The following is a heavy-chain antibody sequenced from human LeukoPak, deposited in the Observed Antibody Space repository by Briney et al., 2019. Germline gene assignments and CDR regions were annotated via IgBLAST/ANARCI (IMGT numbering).Heavy chain of an antibody. CDR1: GYTFTSYG. Sequence: ASVKVSCKASGYTFTSYGISWVRQAPGQGLEWMGWISAYNGNTNYAQKLQGRVTMTTDTSTSTAYMELRSLRSDDTAVYYCARDPGQWGLFSAFGAFDIWGQGTMVTVSS. D-gene: IGHD1-26*01. J-gene: IGHJ3*02. CDR2: ISAYNGNT. V-gene: IGHV1-18*01. CDR3: ARDPGQWGLFSAFGAFDI.